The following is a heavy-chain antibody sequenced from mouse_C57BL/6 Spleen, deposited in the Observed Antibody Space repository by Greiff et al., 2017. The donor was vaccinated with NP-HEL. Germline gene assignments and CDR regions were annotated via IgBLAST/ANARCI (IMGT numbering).Heavy chain of an antibody. CDR1: GFSLTSYG. Sequence: QVQLQQSGPGLVQPSQSLSITCTVSGFSLTSYGVHWVRQSPGKGLEWLGVIWSGGSTDYNAAFISRLSISKDNSKSQVFFKMNSLQADDTAIYYCARNQGWLLDYWGQGTTLTVSS. CDR3: ARNQGWLLDY. J-gene: IGHJ2*01. CDR2: IWSGGST. D-gene: IGHD2-3*01. V-gene: IGHV2-2*01.